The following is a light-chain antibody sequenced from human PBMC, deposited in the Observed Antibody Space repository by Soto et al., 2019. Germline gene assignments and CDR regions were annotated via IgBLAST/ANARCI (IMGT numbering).Light chain of an antibody. V-gene: IGKV1-39*01. CDR3: QQSYSTLGT. CDR2: AAS. Sequence: IQMTQSPSSLSASVGDRVIITCRSDHSINNYLNWYQQRPGKVPKLLIYAASTLQSGVPSRFSGSGSGRVFTLTINSLQPEDFATYYCQQSYSTLGTFGRGTKVDI. CDR1: HSINNY. J-gene: IGKJ2*01.